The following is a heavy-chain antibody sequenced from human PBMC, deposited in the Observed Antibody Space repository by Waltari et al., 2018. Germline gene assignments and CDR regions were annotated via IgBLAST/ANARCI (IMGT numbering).Heavy chain of an antibody. CDR3: VRDHWGPDY. CDR1: GFTFTGYW. D-gene: IGHD7-27*01. Sequence: EVHLVESGGGLVQPGGSLRLSCAASGFTFTGYWMSWVRQAPGKGPEWVANIHKDGSEKNYVDYVKGRFTISRDNAKDSVYLQMNSLRADDTAMYYCVRDHWGPDYWGQGTLVTVSS. CDR2: IHKDGSEK. J-gene: IGHJ4*02. V-gene: IGHV3-7*01.